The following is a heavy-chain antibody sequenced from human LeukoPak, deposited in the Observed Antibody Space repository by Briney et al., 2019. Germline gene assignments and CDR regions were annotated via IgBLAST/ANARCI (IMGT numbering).Heavy chain of an antibody. V-gene: IGHV4-59*01. CDR2: IYYSGST. J-gene: IGHJ4*02. D-gene: IGHD6-19*01. CDR3: ARDLLSTAGYFDY. Sequence: SETLSLTCTVSGGSISSYYWSWIRQPPGKGLEWIGYIYYSGSTNYNPSLKSRVTISVDTSKNQFSLNLSSVTAADTAVYYCARDLLSTAGYFDYGGRGTLVTVSS. CDR1: GGSISSYY.